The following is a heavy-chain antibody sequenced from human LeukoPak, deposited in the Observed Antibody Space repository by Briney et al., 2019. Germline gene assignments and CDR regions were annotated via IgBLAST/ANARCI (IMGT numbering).Heavy chain of an antibody. D-gene: IGHD6-25*01. V-gene: IGHV4-61*02. CDR2: IYTSGST. CDR1: GGSISSGSYY. CDR3: ARDGRLDAFDI. Sequence: SETLFLTCTVSGGSISSGSYYWSWIRQPAGKGLEWIGRIYTSGSTNYNPSLRSRVTISVDTSKNQFSLKLSSVTAADTAVYYCARDGRLDAFDIWGQGTMVTVSS. J-gene: IGHJ3*02.